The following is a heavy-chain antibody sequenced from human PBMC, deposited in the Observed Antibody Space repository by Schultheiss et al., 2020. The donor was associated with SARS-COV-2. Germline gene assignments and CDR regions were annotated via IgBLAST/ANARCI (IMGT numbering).Heavy chain of an antibody. CDR3: AKLTIFGPFDY. Sequence: GGSLRLSCAASGFTVSSNYMSWVRQAPGKGLEWVSAISGSGGSTYYADSVKGRFTISRDNSKNTLYLQMNSLRAEDTAVYYCAKLTIFGPFDYWGQGTLVTVSS. D-gene: IGHD3-3*01. CDR1: GFTVSSNY. V-gene: IGHV3-23*01. J-gene: IGHJ4*02. CDR2: ISGSGGST.